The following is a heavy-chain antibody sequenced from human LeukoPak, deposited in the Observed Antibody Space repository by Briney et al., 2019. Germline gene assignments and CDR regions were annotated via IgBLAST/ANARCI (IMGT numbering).Heavy chain of an antibody. J-gene: IGHJ4*02. V-gene: IGHV1-69*13. CDR3: ASTHPSSSGYLHFDY. D-gene: IGHD3-22*01. Sequence: SVKVSCKASGYTFTSYGISWVRQAPGQGLEWMGGIIPIFGTANYAQKFQGRVTITADESTSTAYMELSSLRSEDTAVYYCASTHPSSSGYLHFDYWGQGTLVTVSS. CDR2: IIPIFGTA. CDR1: GYTFTSYG.